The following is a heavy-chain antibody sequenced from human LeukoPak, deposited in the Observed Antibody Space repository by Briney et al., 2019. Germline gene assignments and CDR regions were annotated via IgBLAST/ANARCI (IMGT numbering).Heavy chain of an antibody. CDR2: ISYDGSNK. V-gene: IGHV3-30*18. J-gene: IGHJ3*02. CDR3: AKDSMTYAFDI. D-gene: IGHD2/OR15-2a*01. CDR1: GFTFSSYG. Sequence: PGGSLRLSCAASGFTFSSYGMHWVRQAPGKGLEWVAVISYDGSNKYYADSVKGRFTISRDNSKDTLYLQMNSLRAEDTAVYYCAKDSMTYAFDIWGQGTMVTVSS.